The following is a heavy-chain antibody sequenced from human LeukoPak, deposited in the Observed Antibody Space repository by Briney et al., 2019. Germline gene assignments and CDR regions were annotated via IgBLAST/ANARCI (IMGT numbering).Heavy chain of an antibody. CDR3: ARGATYAYYQDY. CDR1: GFTFDDYA. J-gene: IGHJ4*02. CDR2: ISWNSGSI. V-gene: IGHV3-9*01. Sequence: GRSLRLSCAASGFTFDDYAMHWVRQAPGKGLEWVSGISWNSGSIGYADSVKGRFTISRDNAQNTLYLQMNSLRADDTGVYYCARGATYAYYQDYWGQGTLVTVSS. D-gene: IGHD1-26*01.